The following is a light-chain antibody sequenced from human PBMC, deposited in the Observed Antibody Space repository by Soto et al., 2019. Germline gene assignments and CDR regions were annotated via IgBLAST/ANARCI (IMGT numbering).Light chain of an antibody. CDR1: QSVSSSY. V-gene: IGKV3-20*01. J-gene: IGKJ1*01. CDR3: QQYGSSRWT. CDR2: GAS. Sequence: SVFTQSPGTLSLSPGERATLSCRASQSVSSSYLAWYQQKPGQAPRLLIYGASSRATGIPDRFSGSGSGTDFTLTISRLEPEDFAVYYCQQYGSSRWTFGQGTKVDIK.